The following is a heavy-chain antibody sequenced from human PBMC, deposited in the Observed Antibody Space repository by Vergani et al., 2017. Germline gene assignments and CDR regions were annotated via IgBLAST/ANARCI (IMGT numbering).Heavy chain of an antibody. CDR2: VDPEDGET. CDR1: GYTFIDHY. Sequence: EVQLVQSGAEVKKPGATMKISCKVSGYTFIDHYMHWVKQAPGKGLEWMGLVDPEDGETIYAEKFKGRVTIAADTSTDTAQLELSSLGSEDTAVYYCATTQTVTTDGMDVWGQGTTVIVSS. D-gene: IGHD4-17*01. CDR3: ATTQTVTTDGMDV. J-gene: IGHJ6*02. V-gene: IGHV1-69-2*01.